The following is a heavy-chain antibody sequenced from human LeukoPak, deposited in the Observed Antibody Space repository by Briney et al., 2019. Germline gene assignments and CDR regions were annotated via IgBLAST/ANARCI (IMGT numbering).Heavy chain of an antibody. CDR3: AREDCSGGSCYWGLYNWFDP. Sequence: GRSLRLSCAASGFTFSSYAMHWVRQAPGKGLEWVAVISYDGSNKYYADSVKGRFTISRDNSKNTLYLQMNSLRAEDTAVYYCAREDCSGGSCYWGLYNWFDPWGQGTLVTVSS. V-gene: IGHV3-30-3*01. D-gene: IGHD2-15*01. CDR1: GFTFSSYA. CDR2: ISYDGSNK. J-gene: IGHJ5*02.